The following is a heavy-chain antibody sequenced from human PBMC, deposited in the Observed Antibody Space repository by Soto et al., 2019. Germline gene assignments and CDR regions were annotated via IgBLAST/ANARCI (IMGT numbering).Heavy chain of an antibody. CDR3: ARGLYNSGWYMDYFDS. D-gene: IGHD6-19*01. CDR2: ISGSSSNTK. Sequence: GGSLRLSCVASGFTFNTYSLNWVRQAPGKGLEWLSYISGSSSNTKYYADSVRGRFTISRDNAKNSLYLQMNSLRAEDTAVYYCARGLYNSGWYMDYFDSWGQGKLVTVSS. CDR1: GFTFNTYS. V-gene: IGHV3-48*04. J-gene: IGHJ4*02.